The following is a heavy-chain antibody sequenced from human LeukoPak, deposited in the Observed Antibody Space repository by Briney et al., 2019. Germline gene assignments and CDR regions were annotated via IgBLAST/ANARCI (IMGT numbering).Heavy chain of an antibody. Sequence: ASVKVSCKASGYTFTSYDINWVRQATGQGLEWMGWMNPNSGNTGYAQKFQGRVTMTRNTSISTAYMELSSLRSEDTAVYYCARAKRAYCSSTSCYFLGYWGQGTLVTVFS. CDR2: MNPNSGNT. CDR3: ARAKRAYCSSTSCYFLGY. J-gene: IGHJ4*02. V-gene: IGHV1-8*01. D-gene: IGHD2-2*01. CDR1: GYTFTSYD.